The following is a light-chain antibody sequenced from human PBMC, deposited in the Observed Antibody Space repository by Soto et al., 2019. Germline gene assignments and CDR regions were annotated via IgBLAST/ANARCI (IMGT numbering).Light chain of an antibody. V-gene: IGKV3-15*01. CDR3: QQYNNWPRT. CDR2: GAS. CDR1: QSVSIN. Sequence: EIVMTQSPATLSVSPGKRATLSCRASQSVSINLAWYQQKPGQAPRLLIYGASTRATGVPARFSGSGSGTEFTLTISSLQSEDFAVYYCQQYNNWPRTFGQGTKVEIK. J-gene: IGKJ1*01.